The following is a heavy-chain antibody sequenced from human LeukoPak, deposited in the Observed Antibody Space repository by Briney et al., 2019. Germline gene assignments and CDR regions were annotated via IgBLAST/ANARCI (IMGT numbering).Heavy chain of an antibody. CDR3: ARHSSVLNSFDP. CDR2: IDPGDSQT. Sequence: GESLRISCKGSAYSFTNYWISWVRQMPGKGLEWMGMIDPGDSQTNYSPSFQGHVTISSDKSISTAYLQWSSPKASDTAMYYCARHSSVLNSFDPWGQGTLVTVSS. V-gene: IGHV5-10-1*01. D-gene: IGHD3-22*01. J-gene: IGHJ5*02. CDR1: AYSFTNYW.